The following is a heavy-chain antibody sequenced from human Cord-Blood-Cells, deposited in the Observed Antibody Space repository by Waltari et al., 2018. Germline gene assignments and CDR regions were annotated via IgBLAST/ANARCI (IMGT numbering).Heavy chain of an antibody. CDR1: GGSISSGDYY. D-gene: IGHD2-2*01. CDR2: SYYSGST. CDR3: AGGCSSTSCYNWFDP. J-gene: IGHJ5*02. V-gene: IGHV4-30-4*08. Sequence: QVQLQESGPGLVKPSQTLSLTCTVSGGSISSGDYYWSWIRQPPGKGLEWIGYSYYSGSTYYNPALKSRVTRSVDTSKNQFSLKLSSVTAADTAVYYCAGGCSSTSCYNWFDPWGQGTLVTVSS.